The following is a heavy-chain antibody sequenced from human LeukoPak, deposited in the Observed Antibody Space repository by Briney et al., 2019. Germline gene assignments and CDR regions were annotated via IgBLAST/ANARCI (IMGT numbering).Heavy chain of an antibody. Sequence: PGGSLRLSCAASGFTFSSYWMHWVRQAPGKGLVWVSRINSDGSSTRYADSVKGRFTIFRDNAKNTLYLQMNSLRAEDTAVYYCAKYSGSYYPYWGQGTLVAVSS. D-gene: IGHD1-26*01. V-gene: IGHV3-74*01. CDR1: GFTFSSYW. J-gene: IGHJ4*02. CDR3: AKYSGSYYPY. CDR2: INSDGSST.